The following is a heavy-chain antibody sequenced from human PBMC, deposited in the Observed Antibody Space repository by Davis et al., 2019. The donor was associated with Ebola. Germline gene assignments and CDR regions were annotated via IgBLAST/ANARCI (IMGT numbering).Heavy chain of an antibody. CDR3: ASDGYNQYYGMDV. CDR2: IYSGGST. V-gene: IGHV3-53*01. CDR1: GFTVSRNY. Sequence: GESLKISCAASGFTVSRNYMSWVRQAPGKGLEWVSVIYSGGSTYHADSVKGRFTISRDNSKNTLYLQMNSLIAEDTAVYYCASDGYNQYYGMDVWGQGTAVTVSS. D-gene: IGHD5-24*01. J-gene: IGHJ6*02.